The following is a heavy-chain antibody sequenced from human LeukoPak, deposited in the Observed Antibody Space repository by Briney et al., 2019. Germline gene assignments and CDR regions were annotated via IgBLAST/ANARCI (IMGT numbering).Heavy chain of an antibody. Sequence: SETLSLTCAVYGGSFSGYYWSWIRQPPGKGLEWIGEINHSGSTNYNPSLKSRVTISVDTSKNQFSLKLSSVTAADTAVYYCARDHRAFDYWGQGTLVTVSS. CDR3: ARDHRAFDY. J-gene: IGHJ4*02. CDR1: GGSFSGYY. V-gene: IGHV4-34*01. CDR2: INHSGST.